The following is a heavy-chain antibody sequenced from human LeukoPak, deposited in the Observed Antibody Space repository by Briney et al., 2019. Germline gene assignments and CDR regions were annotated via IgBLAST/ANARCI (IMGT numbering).Heavy chain of an antibody. CDR1: GGSISNYY. CDR3: ARYSYCGGDCYDAFDI. CDR2: IYYSGST. V-gene: IGHV4-59*01. Sequence: SETLSLTCTVSGGSISNYYWSWIRQPPGKGLEWIGYIYYSGSTNYNPSLKSRVTISIDTSKNQFSLKLSSVTAADTAVYYCARYSYCGGDCYDAFDIWGQGTMVTVSS. J-gene: IGHJ3*02. D-gene: IGHD2-21*02.